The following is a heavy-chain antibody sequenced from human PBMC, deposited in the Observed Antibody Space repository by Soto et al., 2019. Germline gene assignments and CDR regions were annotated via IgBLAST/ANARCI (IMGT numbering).Heavy chain of an antibody. V-gene: IGHV5-51*01. CDR2: TYPEDSQT. J-gene: IGHJ4*02. Sequence: PGESLKISCKASGYSFTSYWIGWVRQISGKGLEWMGITYPEDSQTLYSPSFQGQVTISVDKSISTVYLQWSSLKASDSAMYFCARHYYYDSSYYYPTSHQLHLEYWGQGTLVTVSS. D-gene: IGHD3-22*01. CDR1: GYSFTSYW. CDR3: ARHYYYDSSYYYPTSHQLHLEY.